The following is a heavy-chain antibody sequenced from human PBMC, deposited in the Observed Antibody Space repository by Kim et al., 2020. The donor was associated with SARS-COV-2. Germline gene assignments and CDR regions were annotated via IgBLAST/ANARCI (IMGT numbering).Heavy chain of an antibody. CDR1: GFTFSSYD. D-gene: IGHD2-8*01. CDR2: ISGSGYTA. J-gene: IGHJ4*02. Sequence: GGSLRLSCAASGFTFSSYDMTWVRQAPGKGLEWVSTISGSGYTAYSADSVKGRFALSRDNSKNTLYLQMNSLRADDTALDYGSRDLHGYFDYWGQGTLVT. CDR3: SRDLHGYFDY. V-gene: IGHV3-23*01.